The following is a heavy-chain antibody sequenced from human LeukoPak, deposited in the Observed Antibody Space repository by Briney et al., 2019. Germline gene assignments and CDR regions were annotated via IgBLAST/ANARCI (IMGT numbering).Heavy chain of an antibody. V-gene: IGHV4-39*07. J-gene: IGHJ3*02. CDR1: GGSISSSSYY. Sequence: SETLSLTCTVSGGSISSSSYYWGWIRQPPGKGLEWIGSIYYSGSTYYNPSLKSRVTISVDTSKNQFSLKLSSVTAADTAVYYCARGVRQQLDAFDIWGQGTMVTVSS. CDR3: ARGVRQQLDAFDI. CDR2: IYYSGST. D-gene: IGHD6-13*01.